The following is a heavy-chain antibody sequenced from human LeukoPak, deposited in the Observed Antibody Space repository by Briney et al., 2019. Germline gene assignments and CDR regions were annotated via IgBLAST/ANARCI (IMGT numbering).Heavy chain of an antibody. Sequence: GGSLRLSCAASGFTFSSYRVNWVRQAPGKGLEWVAKIKQDGSEKYYVDSVKGRFTISRDNAKNSLYLQMNSLRAEDTAVYYCARDYGAQRALDYWGQGTLVTVSS. CDR3: ARDYGAQRALDY. CDR1: GFTFSSYR. D-gene: IGHD4-17*01. J-gene: IGHJ4*02. V-gene: IGHV3-7*05. CDR2: IKQDGSEK.